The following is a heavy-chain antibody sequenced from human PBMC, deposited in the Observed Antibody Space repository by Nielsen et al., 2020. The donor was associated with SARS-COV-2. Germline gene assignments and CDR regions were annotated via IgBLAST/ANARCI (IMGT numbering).Heavy chain of an antibody. J-gene: IGHJ4*02. V-gene: IGHV1-69*04. Sequence: SVKVSCKASGGTFSSHAINWVRQAPGQGLEWMGRIIPILVKPNYPQHFQGRVTISADKSTSTAYMELSSLTSEDTAVYYCARGDMAREGDADYWGQGTLVTVSS. D-gene: IGHD5-24*01. CDR3: ARGDMAREGDADY. CDR1: GGTFSSHA. CDR2: IIPILVKP.